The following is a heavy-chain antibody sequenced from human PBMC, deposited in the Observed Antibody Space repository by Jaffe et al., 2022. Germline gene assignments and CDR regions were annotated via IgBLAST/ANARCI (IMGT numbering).Heavy chain of an antibody. D-gene: IGHD6-19*01. J-gene: IGHJ4*02. Sequence: EVQLVESGGGLVQPGGSLRLSCAASGFTFSTYEMNWVRQAPGKGLEWVSYISSSGDVIFYADSVKGRFTISRDNAKNSLYLQMNSLRAEDTAVYYCVSAARWFTSGWIPFDYWGQGTLVTVSS. CDR1: GFTFSTYE. CDR3: VSAARWFTSGWIPFDY. CDR2: ISSSGDVI. V-gene: IGHV3-48*03.